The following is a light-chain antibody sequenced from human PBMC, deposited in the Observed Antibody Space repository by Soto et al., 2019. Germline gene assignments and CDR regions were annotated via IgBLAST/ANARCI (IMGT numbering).Light chain of an antibody. Sequence: DIQITQSPSSLSATVGDRVTITCRASQTISNYLNWYQQQPGKAPKLLIYAASSLQSGVPSRFSGSGSGTDFTLTISSLQPEDFATYYCQQCYSSPLTFCGGAKV. CDR1: QTISNY. CDR2: AAS. J-gene: IGKJ4*01. V-gene: IGKV1-39*01. CDR3: QQCYSSPLT.